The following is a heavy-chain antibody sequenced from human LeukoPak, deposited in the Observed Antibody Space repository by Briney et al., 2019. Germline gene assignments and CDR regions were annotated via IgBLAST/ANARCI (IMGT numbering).Heavy chain of an antibody. V-gene: IGHV4-4*07. CDR2: IYTSGST. CDR3: ARDTNLNDSSGYYHDY. Sequence: SETLSLTCTVSGGSISSYYWSWIRQPAGKGLEWIGRIYTSGSTNYNPSLKSRVTMSVDTSKNQFSLKLSSVTAADTAVYYCARDTNLNDSSGYYHDYWGQGILVTVSS. CDR1: GGSISSYY. J-gene: IGHJ4*02. D-gene: IGHD3-22*01.